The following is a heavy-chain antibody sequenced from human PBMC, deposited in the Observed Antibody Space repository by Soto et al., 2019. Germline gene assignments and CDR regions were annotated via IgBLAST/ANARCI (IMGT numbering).Heavy chain of an antibody. D-gene: IGHD5-12*01. CDR3: AREKALSGYDYDYYYYRDV. V-gene: IGHV1-46*03. J-gene: IGHJ6*03. CDR2: INPSGGST. Sequence: GASVKVSCKASGYTFTSYYMHWVRQAPGQGLEWMGIINPSGGSTSYAQKFQGRVTMTRDTSTSTVYMELSSLRSEDTAVYYCAREKALSGYDYDYYYYRDVWGKGTTVTVSS. CDR1: GYTFTSYY.